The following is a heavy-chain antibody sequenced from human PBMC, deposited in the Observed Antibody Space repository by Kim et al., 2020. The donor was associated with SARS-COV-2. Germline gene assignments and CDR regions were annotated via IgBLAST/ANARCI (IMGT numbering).Heavy chain of an antibody. J-gene: IGHJ3*02. Sequence: RVTISVDTSKNQFSLKLSSVTAADTAVYYCARVRNYDILTGYYRVRAFDIWGQGTMVTVSS. V-gene: IGHV4-34*01. CDR3: ARVRNYDILTGYYRVRAFDI. D-gene: IGHD3-9*01.